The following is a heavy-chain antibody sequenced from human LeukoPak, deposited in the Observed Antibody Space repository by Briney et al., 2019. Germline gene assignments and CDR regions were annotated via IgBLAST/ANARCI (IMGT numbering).Heavy chain of an antibody. CDR1: GFTVSSNY. Sequence: GGSLRLSGAASGFTVSSNYMSWVRQAPGQGLEWGSVTNRGGRTYYADSVEGRFTSARDNSKNTLYLQMNSLRAEDTAVYYCARGAYFDYWGQGTLVTVSS. CDR2: TNRGGRT. J-gene: IGHJ4*02. V-gene: IGHV3-66*01. CDR3: ARGAYFDY.